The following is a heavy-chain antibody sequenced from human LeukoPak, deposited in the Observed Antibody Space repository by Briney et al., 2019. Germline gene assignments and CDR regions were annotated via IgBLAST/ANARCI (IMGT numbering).Heavy chain of an antibody. V-gene: IGHV3-23*01. J-gene: IGHJ4*02. Sequence: GGFLRLSCAASGFTFSSYAMSWVRQAPGKGLEWVSAISGSGGSTYYADSVKGRFTISRDNSKNTLYLQMNSLRAEDTAVYYCATPKGYSSGWYGGYFDYWGQGTLVTVSS. CDR1: GFTFSSYA. D-gene: IGHD6-19*01. CDR3: ATPKGYSSGWYGGYFDY. CDR2: ISGSGGST.